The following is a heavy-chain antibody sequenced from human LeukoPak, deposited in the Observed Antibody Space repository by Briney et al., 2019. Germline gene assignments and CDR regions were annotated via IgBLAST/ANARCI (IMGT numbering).Heavy chain of an antibody. J-gene: IGHJ4*02. Sequence: PGGSLRLSCAASGFTFSTYAMSWVRQAPGKGLEWVSAIGGGGVRTYYADSVKGRFTISRDNSKDTLFLQMNSLRAEDTAVYYCAKASRQGAVASPLDYWGQGTLVTVSS. CDR2: IGGGGVRT. D-gene: IGHD6-19*01. CDR1: GFTFSTYA. CDR3: AKASRQGAVASPLDY. V-gene: IGHV3-23*01.